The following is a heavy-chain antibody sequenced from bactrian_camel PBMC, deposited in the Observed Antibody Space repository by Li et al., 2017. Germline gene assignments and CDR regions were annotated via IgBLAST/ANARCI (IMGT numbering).Heavy chain of an antibody. Sequence: QVQLVESGGGSVQAGGSLRISCTVSGYTYGSSCMGWFRRAPRKEREGVALIYTGDHSAYYLDSVKGRFTISQDNAKNTLYLQMNSLKPEDTAMYYCAADPMGWVGRCPDEYNYWGQGTQVTVS. D-gene: IGHD5*01. CDR2: IYTGDHSA. V-gene: IGHV3S1*01. CDR1: GYTYGSSC. J-gene: IGHJ4*01. CDR3: AADPMGWVGRCPDEYNY.